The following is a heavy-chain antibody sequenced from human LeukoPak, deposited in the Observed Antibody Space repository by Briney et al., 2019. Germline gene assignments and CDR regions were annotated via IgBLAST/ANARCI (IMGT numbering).Heavy chain of an antibody. D-gene: IGHD4-23*01. CDR3: ARSIGLAGGGVDV. V-gene: IGHV3-11*01. CDR1: GFTFSDYN. CDR2: ITNGGSTI. Sequence: PGGSLRLFCAASGFTFSDYNVNWVRQAPGKGLEGGSYITNGGSTIHHADSVKGRFTISRDNAKKTLYLQMNSLRAEDTAVYYCARSIGLAGGGVDVWGQGTTVTVSS. J-gene: IGHJ6*02.